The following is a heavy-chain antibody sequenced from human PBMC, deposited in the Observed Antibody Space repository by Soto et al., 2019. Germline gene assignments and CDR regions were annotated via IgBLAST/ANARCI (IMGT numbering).Heavy chain of an antibody. J-gene: IGHJ6*02. CDR3: ARHGVLGYYYGMDV. Sequence: PGESLKDPYRVAGYSFTSYWIGWVRQMPGKGLEWMGIIYPGDSDTRYSPSFQGQVTISADKSISTAYLQWSSLKASDTAMYYCARHGVLGYYYGMDVWGQGTTVTVSS. CDR2: IYPGDSDT. D-gene: IGHD2-8*01. V-gene: IGHV5-51*01. CDR1: GYSFTSYW.